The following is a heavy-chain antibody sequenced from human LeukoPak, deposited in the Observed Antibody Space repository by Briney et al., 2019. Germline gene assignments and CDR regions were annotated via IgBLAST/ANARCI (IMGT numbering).Heavy chain of an antibody. Sequence: PSETLSLTCTVSGGSISNNYWAWIRQPPGKGLECIGSIYYSGSPYYNPSLKSRVTISVDTSKNQFSLRLSSVTAADTAVYYCATRRTAKTGFDYWGQGTLVTVSS. J-gene: IGHJ4*02. V-gene: IGHV4-39*01. CDR3: ATRRTAKTGFDY. CDR2: IYYSGSP. D-gene: IGHD1-1*01. CDR1: GGSISNNY.